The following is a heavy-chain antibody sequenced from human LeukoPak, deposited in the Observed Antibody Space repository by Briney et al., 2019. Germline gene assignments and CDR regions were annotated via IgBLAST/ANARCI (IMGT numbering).Heavy chain of an antibody. J-gene: IGHJ4*02. CDR2: TYYRSKWYN. CDR3: ARELLWFGDPLDY. V-gene: IGHV6-1*01. CDR1: GDSVSSNSAA. D-gene: IGHD3-10*01. Sequence: SQTLSLTCAISGDSVSSNSAAWNWIRQSPSGGLEWLGRTYYRSKWYNDYAVSVKSRITINPDTSKNQFSLQLNSVTPEDTAVYYCARELLWFGDPLDYWGQGTLVTVSS.